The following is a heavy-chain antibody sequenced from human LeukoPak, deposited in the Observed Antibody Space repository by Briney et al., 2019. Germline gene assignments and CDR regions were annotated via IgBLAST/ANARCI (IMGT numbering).Heavy chain of an antibody. CDR2: ISWKSGSI. V-gene: IGHV3-9*03. CDR1: GFTFYDYA. CDR3: AKGLKGIAAAGFDY. Sequence: GRSLRLSCAASGFTFYDYAMHSVRQAPGKGLEWVSGISWKSGSIGYADSVKGRFTISRDNAKNSLYLQMNSLRAEDMALYYCAKGLKGIAAAGFDYWGQGTLVTVSS. J-gene: IGHJ4*02. D-gene: IGHD6-13*01.